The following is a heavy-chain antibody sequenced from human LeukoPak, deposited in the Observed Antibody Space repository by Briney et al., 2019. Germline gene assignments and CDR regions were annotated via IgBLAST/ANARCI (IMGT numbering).Heavy chain of an antibody. D-gene: IGHD3-22*01. Sequence: PGGSLRLSCAASGFTFDYYWTHWVRQAPGKGLMWVSRINTDGSNTHYADSVKGRFTISRDNAKNTLYLQMNGLRVEDTAVYYCVVWGEDRSGHRFDFWGQGTLVTVSS. CDR1: GFTFDYYW. V-gene: IGHV3-74*01. CDR2: INTDGSNT. J-gene: IGHJ4*02. CDR3: VVWGEDRSGHRFDF.